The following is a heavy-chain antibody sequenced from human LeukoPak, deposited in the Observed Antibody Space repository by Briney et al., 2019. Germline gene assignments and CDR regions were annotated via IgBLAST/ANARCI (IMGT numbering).Heavy chain of an antibody. CDR2: INQSGST. CDR1: GGSFSGYY. CDR3: ARTNSGSYPKGDWFDP. Sequence: SETPSLTCAVYGGSFSGYYWSWIRQPPGKGLEWIGEINQSGSTNYNPSLKSRVTISEDTSKNQFSLKLSSVTAADTAVFYCARTNSGSYPKGDWFDPWGQGTLVTVSS. J-gene: IGHJ5*02. V-gene: IGHV4-34*01. D-gene: IGHD3-10*01.